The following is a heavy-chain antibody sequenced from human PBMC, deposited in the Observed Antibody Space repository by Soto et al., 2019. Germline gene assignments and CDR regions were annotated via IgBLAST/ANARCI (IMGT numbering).Heavy chain of an antibody. V-gene: IGHV1-69*13. J-gene: IGHJ5*02. CDR2: IIPIFGTA. CDR1: GGTFSSYA. D-gene: IGHD2-15*01. CDR3: ARVPLTPVVQYCSGGSCYSGWFDP. Sequence: ASVKVSCKASGGTFSSYAISWVRQAPGQGLEWMGGIIPIFGTANYAQKFQGRVTITADESTSTAYMELSSLRSEDTAVYYCARVPLTPVVQYCSGGSCYSGWFDPWGQGTLVTVSS.